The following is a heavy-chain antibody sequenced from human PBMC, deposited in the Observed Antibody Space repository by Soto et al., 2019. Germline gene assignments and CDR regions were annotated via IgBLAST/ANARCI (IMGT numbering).Heavy chain of an antibody. CDR3: ARGTRMVGATRNWYFDL. CDR2: INHSGST. Sequence: QVQLQQWGAGLLKPSETLSLTCAVYGGSFSGYYWSWIRQPPGKGLEWIGEINHSGSTNYNPSLKSRVTISVDTSKNQFSLKLSSVTAADTAVYYCARGTRMVGATRNWYFDLWGRGTPVTVSS. J-gene: IGHJ2*01. CDR1: GGSFSGYY. D-gene: IGHD1-26*01. V-gene: IGHV4-34*01.